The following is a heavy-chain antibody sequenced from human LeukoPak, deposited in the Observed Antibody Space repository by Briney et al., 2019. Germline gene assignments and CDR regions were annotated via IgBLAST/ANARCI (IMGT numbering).Heavy chain of an antibody. Sequence: SETLSLTCTVSGGTISSYYWSWIRQPAGTALEWIGRIYTSGTITYNPSLKSRVTMSVETSKNQFSLKLSSVTAADTAVYYCARDSGTTGEVKFDPWGQGTLVTVSS. V-gene: IGHV4-4*07. J-gene: IGHJ5*02. CDR3: ARDSGTTGEVKFDP. CDR2: IYTSGTI. CDR1: GGTISSYY. D-gene: IGHD3-10*01.